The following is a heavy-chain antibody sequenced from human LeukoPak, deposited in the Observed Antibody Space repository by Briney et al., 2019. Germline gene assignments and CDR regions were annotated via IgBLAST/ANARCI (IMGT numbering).Heavy chain of an antibody. J-gene: IGHJ4*02. CDR3: ARGSGGGYYFDY. CDR1: GGSFSGYY. D-gene: IGHD3-16*01. Sequence: SETLSLTCAVYGGSFSGYYWSWIRQPPGKGLEWIGEINHSGSTNYNPSLKSRVTISVDTSKNQFSLKLSSVTAADTAVYYCARGSGGGYYFDYWGQRTLVTVSS. V-gene: IGHV4-34*01. CDR2: INHSGST.